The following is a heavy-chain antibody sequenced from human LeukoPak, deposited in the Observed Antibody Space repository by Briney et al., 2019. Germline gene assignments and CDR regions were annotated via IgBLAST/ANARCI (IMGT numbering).Heavy chain of an antibody. Sequence: PSETLTLTCTVSGGSISSYYWSWIRQPPGKGLEWIGYIYYSGSTNYNPSLKSRVTISVDTSKNQFSLKLSSVTAADTAVYYCARVRSYSSSPHFDYWGQGTLVTVSS. J-gene: IGHJ4*02. CDR2: IYYSGST. D-gene: IGHD6-6*01. CDR3: ARVRSYSSSPHFDY. CDR1: GGSISSYY. V-gene: IGHV4-59*01.